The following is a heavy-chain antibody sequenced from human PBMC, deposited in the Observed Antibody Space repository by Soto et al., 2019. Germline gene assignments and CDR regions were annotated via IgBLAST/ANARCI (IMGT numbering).Heavy chain of an antibody. CDR1: GYTFTSYD. J-gene: IGHJ4*02. Sequence: QVQLVQSGAEVKKPGASVKVSCKASGYTFTSYDINWVRQATGQGLEWMGWMNPNSGNTGYAQKFQGRVTMTRNTSISTAYMELSNLRSEDTAVYYCARKGDYDFWSGYHFDYWGQGTLVTVSS. CDR3: ARKGDYDFWSGYHFDY. D-gene: IGHD3-3*01. V-gene: IGHV1-8*01. CDR2: MNPNSGNT.